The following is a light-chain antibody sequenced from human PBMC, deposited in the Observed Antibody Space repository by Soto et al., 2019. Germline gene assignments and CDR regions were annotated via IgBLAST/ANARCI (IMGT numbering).Light chain of an antibody. Sequence: EIVLTPSPGTLSLSPVERATLSCRASQSVSNNYLAWYQQKPGQAPRLLIYGASNRATGIPDRFSGSGSGTDFTLTISRLEPEDFAVYYCQQYGSSGTFGQGTRLEIK. CDR3: QQYGSSGT. V-gene: IGKV3-20*01. J-gene: IGKJ5*01. CDR1: QSVSNNY. CDR2: GAS.